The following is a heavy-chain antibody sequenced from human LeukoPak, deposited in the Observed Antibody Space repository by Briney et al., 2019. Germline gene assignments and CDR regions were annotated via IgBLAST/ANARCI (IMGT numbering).Heavy chain of an antibody. CDR2: IYPGDSDT. V-gene: IGHV5-51*01. CDR1: GYSFTSYW. CDR3: ARRSGYYQVDDY. Sequence: KHGESLKISCKASGYSFTSYWIGWVRQMPGKGLEWMGIIYPGDSDTRSSPSFQRQDTISADKYISTAYLRWSSLKAADNDMYYCARRSGYYQVDDYWGQGTLVTVSS. J-gene: IGHJ4*02. D-gene: IGHD3-3*01.